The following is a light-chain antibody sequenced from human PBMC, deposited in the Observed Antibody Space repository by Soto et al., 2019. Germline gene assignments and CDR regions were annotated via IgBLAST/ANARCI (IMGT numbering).Light chain of an antibody. CDR1: SSDVGGYDY. CDR3: SSYTISNALDV. CDR2: EVS. V-gene: IGLV2-14*01. Sequence: QSALTQPASVSGSPGQSITISCTGTSSDVGGYDYVSWFQQHPGKAPKLMIYEVSNRPSGVSNRFSGSKSGNTASLTISGLHAADEADYYCSSYTISNALDVFGTGTKVTVL. J-gene: IGLJ1*01.